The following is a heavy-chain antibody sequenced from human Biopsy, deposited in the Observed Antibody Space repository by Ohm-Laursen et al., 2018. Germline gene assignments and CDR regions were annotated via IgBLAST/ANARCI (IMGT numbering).Heavy chain of an antibody. CDR3: ARERGP. J-gene: IGHJ5*02. Sequence: SSVNVSCNASGYPFTDYYAHCVRQAPGHGLEWMGWIDTINGGARHAQKFQGRVTMNRDTSISTAFMELSRLTSDDTDVYYCARERGPWGQGTLVTVSS. V-gene: IGHV1-2*02. CDR2: IDTINGGA. CDR1: GYPFTDYY.